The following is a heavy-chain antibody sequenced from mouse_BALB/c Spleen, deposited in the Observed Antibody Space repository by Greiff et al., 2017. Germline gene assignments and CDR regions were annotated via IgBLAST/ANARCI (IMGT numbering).Heavy chain of an antibody. Sequence: EVQLQQSGPELMKPGASVKISCKASGYSFTSYYMHWVKQSHGKSLEWIGYIDPFNGGTSYNQKFKGKATLTVDKSSSTAYMHLSSLTSEDSAVYYCARSGYYGSSYYYAMDYWGQGTTLTVSS. J-gene: IGHJ2*01. CDR2: IDPFNGGT. CDR3: ARSGYYGSSYYYAMDY. V-gene: IGHV1-28*01. D-gene: IGHD1-1*01. CDR1: GYSFTSYY.